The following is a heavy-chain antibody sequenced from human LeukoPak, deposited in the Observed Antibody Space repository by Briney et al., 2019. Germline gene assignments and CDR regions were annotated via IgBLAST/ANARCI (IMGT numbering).Heavy chain of an antibody. CDR1: GFTFSDHA. J-gene: IGHJ6*03. Sequence: GGSLRLSCAASGFTFSDHAMTWVRQAPGKGLEWVSAISGGGHSTYYADSVRGRFTISRDNSRNTLSLQMNRLSAEDTASYYCARDAWGYYDSSGYSFGSQYYMDVWGKGTTVTVSS. V-gene: IGHV3-23*01. CDR2: ISGGGHST. CDR3: ARDAWGYYDSSGYSFGSQYYMDV. D-gene: IGHD3-22*01.